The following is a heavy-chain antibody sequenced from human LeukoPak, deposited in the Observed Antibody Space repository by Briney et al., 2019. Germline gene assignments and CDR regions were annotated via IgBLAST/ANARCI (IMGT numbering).Heavy chain of an antibody. J-gene: IGHJ3*02. CDR2: IDARSGIT. Sequence: PGGSLRLSCAASGFTFTIFGLNWVRQAPGKGPEWVSYIDARSGITYYADSVQGRFTLSRDNARESVFLQMDSLRVDDTAVYYCARTYDFGRGPPGDAFDNWGPGTWGIVSS. V-gene: IGHV3-48*01. D-gene: IGHD3-3*01. CDR3: ARTYDFGRGPPGDAFDN. CDR1: GFTFTIFG.